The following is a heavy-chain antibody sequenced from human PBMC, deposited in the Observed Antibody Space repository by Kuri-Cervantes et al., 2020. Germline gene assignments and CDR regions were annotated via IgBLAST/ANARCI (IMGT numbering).Heavy chain of an antibody. Sequence: GESLKISCAASGFTFSSYAMSWVRQAPGKGLEWVAIISYDGSNKYYADSVKGRFTISRDNSKNTLYLQMNSLRAEDTALYYCAKEKGGWYYWGQGTLVTAPQ. J-gene: IGHJ4*02. CDR1: GFTFSSYA. V-gene: IGHV3-30-3*01. CDR3: AKEKGGWYY. D-gene: IGHD6-19*01. CDR2: ISYDGSNK.